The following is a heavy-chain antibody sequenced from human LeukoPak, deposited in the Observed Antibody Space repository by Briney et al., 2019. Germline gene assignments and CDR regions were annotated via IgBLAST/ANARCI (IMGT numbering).Heavy chain of an antibody. V-gene: IGHV4-39*01. CDR1: GGSISSSSYF. D-gene: IGHD4-23*01. CDR3: ANSANYGGNSGYFDS. CDR2: TSYRGST. Sequence: SETLSPTCTVSGGSISSSSYFWGWIRQPPRKGLEWIASTSYRGSTYYNPSLKSRVTISVDTSKNQFSLKLTSVTAADTAVYYCANSANYGGNSGYFDSWAQGTLVTVSS. J-gene: IGHJ4*02.